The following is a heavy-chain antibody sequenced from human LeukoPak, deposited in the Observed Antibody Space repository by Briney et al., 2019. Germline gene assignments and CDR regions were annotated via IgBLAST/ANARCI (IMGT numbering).Heavy chain of an antibody. D-gene: IGHD2-2*01. CDR1: GGSISSSSYY. CDR3: ARAGLTMPGGQIVVVPAAFDY. V-gene: IGHV4-39*07. J-gene: IGHJ4*02. Sequence: SETLSLTCTVSGGSISSSSYYWGWIRQPPGKGLEWIGSIYYSGSTYYNPSLKSRVTISVDTSKNQFSLKLSSVTAADTAVYYCARAGLTMPGGQIVVVPAAFDYWGQGTLVTVSS. CDR2: IYYSGST.